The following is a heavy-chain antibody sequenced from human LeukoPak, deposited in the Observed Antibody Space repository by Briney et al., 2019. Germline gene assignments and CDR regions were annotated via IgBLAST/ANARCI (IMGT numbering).Heavy chain of an antibody. V-gene: IGHV4-34*01. Sequence: SETLSLTCAVYGGSFSGYYWSWIRQPPGKGLEWIGEINHSGSTNYNPSLKSRVTISVDTSKNQFSLKLSSVTAADTAVYYCARGNTFRHYYFDYWGQGTLVTVSS. CDR3: ARGNTFRHYYFDY. CDR1: GGSFSGYY. D-gene: IGHD3-16*01. J-gene: IGHJ4*02. CDR2: INHSGST.